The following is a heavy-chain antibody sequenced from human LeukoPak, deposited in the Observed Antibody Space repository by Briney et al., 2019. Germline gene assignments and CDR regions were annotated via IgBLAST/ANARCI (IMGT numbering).Heavy chain of an antibody. CDR2: INQDGSEK. J-gene: IGHJ1*01. D-gene: IGHD2-2*01. CDR1: GFTFSSYW. CDR3: ARDMSRYCSSTSCYGHFQH. V-gene: IGHV3-7*01. Sequence: GGSLRLSCAASGFTFSSYWMSWVRQAPGKGLEWVANINQDGSEKYYVDSVKGRFTISRDNAKNSLYLQMNSLRAEDTAVYYCARDMSRYCSSTSCYGHFQHWGQGTLVTVSS.